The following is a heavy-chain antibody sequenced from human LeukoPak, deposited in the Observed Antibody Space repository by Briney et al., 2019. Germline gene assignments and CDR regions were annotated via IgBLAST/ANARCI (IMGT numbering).Heavy chain of an antibody. V-gene: IGHV3-64*01. J-gene: IGHJ4*02. D-gene: IGHD3-10*01. Sequence: GGSLRLSCAASGFTFSSYAMHWVRQAPGKGLEYVSAISSNGGSTYYANSVKGRFTISRDNSKNTLYLQMGSLRAEDTAVYYCARVGPPPRYYYGSGSNLFDYWGQGTLVTVSS. CDR2: ISSNGGST. CDR3: ARVGPPPRYYYGSGSNLFDY. CDR1: GFTFSSYA.